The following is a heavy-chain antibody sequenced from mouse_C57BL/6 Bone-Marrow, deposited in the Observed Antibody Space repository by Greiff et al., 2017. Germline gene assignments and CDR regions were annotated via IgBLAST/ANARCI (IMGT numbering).Heavy chain of an antibody. CDR3: ARWEGYYYAMDY. D-gene: IGHD2-14*01. V-gene: IGHV1-19*01. CDR2: INPYNGGT. J-gene: IGHJ4*01. CDR1: GYTFTDYY. Sequence: EVQLQQSGPVLVKPGASVKMSCKASGYTFTDYYMNWVKQSHGKSLEWIGVINPYNGGTSYNQKFKGKATLTVDKSSSTAYMELNSLTSEDSAVYYCARWEGYYYAMDYWGQGTSVTVSS.